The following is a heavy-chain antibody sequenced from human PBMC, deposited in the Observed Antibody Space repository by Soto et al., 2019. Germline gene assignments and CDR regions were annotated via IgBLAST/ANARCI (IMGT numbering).Heavy chain of an antibody. CDR2: ISAYNGNT. CDR1: GYTFTSYG. J-gene: IGHJ5*02. D-gene: IGHD1-1*01. Sequence: GASVKVSCKYPGYTFTSYGISWFRQSPGQGLEWMGWISAYNGNTNYAQKLQGRVTMTTDTSTSTAYMELRSLRSDDTAVYYCARDLGTGTPFDTWGQGTLVTVSS. CDR3: ARDLGTGTPFDT. V-gene: IGHV1-18*01.